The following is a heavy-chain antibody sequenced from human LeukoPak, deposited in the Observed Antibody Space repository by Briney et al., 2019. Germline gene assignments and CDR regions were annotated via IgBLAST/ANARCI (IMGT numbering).Heavy chain of an antibody. CDR1: GFTFDDYG. V-gene: IGHV3-20*01. Sequence: PGGSLRLSCAASGFTFDDYGMSWVRQAPGKGLEWVSGINWNGGSTGYADSVKGRFTISRDNAKNSLYLQMNSLRAEDTALYHCARGTGDYDSSGYFFDYWGQGTLVTVSS. CDR2: INWNGGST. CDR3: ARGTGDYDSSGYFFDY. J-gene: IGHJ4*02. D-gene: IGHD3-22*01.